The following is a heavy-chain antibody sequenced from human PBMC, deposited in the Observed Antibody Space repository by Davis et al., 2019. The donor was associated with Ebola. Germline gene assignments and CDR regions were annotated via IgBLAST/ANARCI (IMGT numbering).Heavy chain of an antibody. CDR3: ARGHNYGFEY. CDR2: IISNSGGT. CDR1: GYTFTGYN. J-gene: IGHJ4*02. V-gene: IGHV1-2*06. D-gene: IGHD5-18*01. Sequence: ASVKVSCKASGYTFTGYNIHWVRQAPGHGLEWMGRIISNSGGTNYAQNFQGRVTMTMDTSISTAYMELSRLTYDDTAVYYCARGHNYGFEYWGQGTLVTVSS.